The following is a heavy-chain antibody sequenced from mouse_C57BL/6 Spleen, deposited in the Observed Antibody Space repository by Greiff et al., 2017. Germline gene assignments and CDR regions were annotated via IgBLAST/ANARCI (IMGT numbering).Heavy chain of an antibody. CDR2: IYPGSGST. J-gene: IGHJ4*01. CDR3: ARSYYGSDYYAMDY. D-gene: IGHD1-1*01. CDR1: GYTFTSYW. Sequence: VQLQQPGAELVKPGASVKMSCKASGYTFTSYWITWVKQRPGQGLEWIGDIYPGSGSTNYNEKFKSKATRTVDTSSSTAYMQRSSLTSEDSAVYYCARSYYGSDYYAMDYWGQGTSVTVSS. V-gene: IGHV1-55*01.